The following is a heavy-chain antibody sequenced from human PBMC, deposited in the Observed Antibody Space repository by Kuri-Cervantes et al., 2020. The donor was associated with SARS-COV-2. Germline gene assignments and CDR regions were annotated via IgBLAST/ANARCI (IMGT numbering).Heavy chain of an antibody. CDR1: GGTFSSYS. J-gene: IGHJ6*02. D-gene: IGHD2-2*02. CDR3: ARDIIHCRSTSCYTGSYYYGMDV. CDR2: IIPILGIA. Sequence: SVKVSCKASGGTFSSYSISWVRQAPGQGLEWMGRIIPILGIANYAQKFQGRVTITADKSTSTAYMELSSLRSEDTAVYYCARDIIHCRSTSCYTGSYYYGMDVWGQGTTVTVSS. V-gene: IGHV1-69*04.